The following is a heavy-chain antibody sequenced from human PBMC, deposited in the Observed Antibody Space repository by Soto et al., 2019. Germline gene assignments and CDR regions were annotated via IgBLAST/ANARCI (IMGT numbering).Heavy chain of an antibody. J-gene: IGHJ4*02. V-gene: IGHV3-33*01. CDR3: ARESYYGSGRDFDY. CDR1: GFTFSSYG. CDR2: IWYDGSNK. D-gene: IGHD3-10*01. Sequence: QVQLVESGGGVVQPGRSLRLSCAASGFTFSSYGMHWVRQAPGKGLEWVAVIWYDGSNKYYADSVKGRFTISRDNSKNTLYLQMNSLRAEDTAVYYWARESYYGSGRDFDYWGQGTLVTVSS.